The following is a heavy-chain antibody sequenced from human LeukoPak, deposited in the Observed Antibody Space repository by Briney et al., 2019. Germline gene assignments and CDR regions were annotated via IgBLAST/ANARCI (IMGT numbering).Heavy chain of an antibody. CDR2: ISSSSSYI. V-gene: IGHV3-21*04. Sequence: GGSLRLSCAASGFTFSSYSMNWVRQAPGKGLEWVSSISSSSSYIYYADSVKGRFTISRDNAKNSLYLQMNSLRAEDTAVYYCASLVDTAMVRDYWGQGTLVTVSS. J-gene: IGHJ4*02. CDR1: GFTFSSYS. D-gene: IGHD5-18*01. CDR3: ASLVDTAMVRDY.